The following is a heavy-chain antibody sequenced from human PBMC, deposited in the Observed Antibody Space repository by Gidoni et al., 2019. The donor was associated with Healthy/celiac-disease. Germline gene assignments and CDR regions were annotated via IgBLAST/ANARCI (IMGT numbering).Heavy chain of an antibody. CDR2: MIPIFSTA. V-gene: IGHV1-69*01. CDR1: GGTSRRDA. D-gene: IGHD2-2*01. CDR3: AMPYCSSTRCDCYYYCGMDV. J-gene: IGHJ6*02. Sequence: QVQLVQSGAEVKQPGSSVKVASKAFGGTSRRDAISRGRQAPGKGLEWMGGMIPIFSTANYAQKFQGRVTITADESTSTAYMEQSSLRSEDTAVYYCAMPYCSSTRCDCYYYCGMDVWGQGTTVTVSS.